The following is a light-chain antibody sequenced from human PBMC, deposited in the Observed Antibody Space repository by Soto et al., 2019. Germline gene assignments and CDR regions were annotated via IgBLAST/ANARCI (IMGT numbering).Light chain of an antibody. CDR3: QQYNSLWT. CDR1: QSVLTW. V-gene: IGKV1-5*03. CDR2: KAS. J-gene: IGKJ1*01. Sequence: IQMTQSPSALSASVGDSVTITCRASQSVLTWLAWYQQKPGKAPKLLVYKASSLESGVPSRFIGSGSGTESSLTISSLQPDDSATYYCQQYNSLWTFGQGTKVEIK.